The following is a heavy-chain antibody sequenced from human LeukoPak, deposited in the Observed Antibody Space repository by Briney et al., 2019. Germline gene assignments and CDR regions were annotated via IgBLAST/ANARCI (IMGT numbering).Heavy chain of an antibody. Sequence: ASVKVSCKTSNYIFASYGISWSRQAPGQGLEWMGWISTYNGDTKFAQNLQGRLTVTTDTSTRTVYMELRSLRSDDTAVYYCARAGRTSTGVFDNWGQGTLVTVSS. CDR3: ARAGRTSTGVFDN. CDR1: NYIFASYG. CDR2: ISTYNGDT. J-gene: IGHJ4*02. D-gene: IGHD2-2*01. V-gene: IGHV1-18*04.